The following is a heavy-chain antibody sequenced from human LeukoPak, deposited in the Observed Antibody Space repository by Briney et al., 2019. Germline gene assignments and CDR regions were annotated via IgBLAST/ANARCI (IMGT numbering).Heavy chain of an antibody. Sequence: GGSLRLSCAASGFTFSSYGMHWVRQAPGKGLEWVAVISYDGSNKYYADSVKGRFTISRDNSKNTLYLQMNSLRAEGTAVYYCAKGSYYGGDYGPWGQGTLVTVSS. CDR3: AKGSYYGGDYGP. CDR1: GFTFSSYG. V-gene: IGHV3-30*18. J-gene: IGHJ5*02. CDR2: ISYDGSNK. D-gene: IGHD4-23*01.